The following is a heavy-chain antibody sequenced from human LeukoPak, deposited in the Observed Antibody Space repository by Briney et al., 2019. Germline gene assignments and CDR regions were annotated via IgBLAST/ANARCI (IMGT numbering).Heavy chain of an antibody. V-gene: IGHV3-69-1*01. Sequence: GGSLRLSCAASGFTLSDCYMNWVRQAPGKGLELVSSISRSSTLYYADSVKGRFTISRDNAKNSLCLQMNSLRAEDTAVSDCARVAVVLHYFDYWGQGTLVTVSS. CDR2: ISRSSTL. J-gene: IGHJ4*02. D-gene: IGHD6-19*01. CDR1: GFTLSDCY. CDR3: ARVAVVLHYFDY.